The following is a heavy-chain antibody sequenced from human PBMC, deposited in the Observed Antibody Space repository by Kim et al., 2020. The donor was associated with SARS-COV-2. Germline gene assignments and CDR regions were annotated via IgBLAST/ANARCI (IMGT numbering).Heavy chain of an antibody. J-gene: IGHJ4*02. V-gene: IGHV3-23*01. Sequence: YDADSVEGRFTISRDNSKTTLYLQMNSLRAEDTAVYYCAKDYYDSSGYYYWGQGTLVTVSS. D-gene: IGHD3-22*01. CDR3: AKDYYDSSGYYY.